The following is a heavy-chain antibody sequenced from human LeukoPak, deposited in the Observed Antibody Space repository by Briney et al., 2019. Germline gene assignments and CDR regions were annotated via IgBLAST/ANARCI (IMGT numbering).Heavy chain of an antibody. Sequence: ASGRVCCNASEYTFTSYDINWLRQSTGQGLRGWRGMNPNSGNTGYAKKFPGRVTITRNTSISTAYMELSSLRSEDTAVYYCARGVNTYLWFGGDYMDVWGKGSTVTVSS. V-gene: IGHV1-8*03. CDR2: MNPNSGNT. J-gene: IGHJ6*03. D-gene: IGHD3-16*01. CDR3: ARGVNTYLWFGGDYMDV. CDR1: EYTFTSYD.